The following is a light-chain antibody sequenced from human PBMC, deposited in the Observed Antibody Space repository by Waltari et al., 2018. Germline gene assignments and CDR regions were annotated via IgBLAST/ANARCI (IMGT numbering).Light chain of an antibody. CDR3: TSYITTRGDWV. CDR1: SSDVGGFNL. Sequence: QSALTQPASVSGSPGQSITISCTGTSSDVGGFNLVSWPQQHPGKAPKHILYEVSNRPAGVSNRFSGSKSGNQASLTISGLQAEDEADYYCTSYITTRGDWVFGGGTKLTVL. CDR2: EVS. J-gene: IGLJ3*02. V-gene: IGLV2-14*01.